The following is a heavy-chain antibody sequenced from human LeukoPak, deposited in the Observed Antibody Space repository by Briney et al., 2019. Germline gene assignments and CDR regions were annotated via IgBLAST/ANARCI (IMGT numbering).Heavy chain of an antibody. CDR1: GYTFTIYY. V-gene: IGHV1-46*01. CDR3: VREKDGGPYDY. J-gene: IGHJ4*01. Sequence: RASVNVSCKASGYTFTIYYVHWVRQAPGQGLEWLGTFKPNTRSAHPGLRFRDRFSMTGYMSTSTVFIELNSVRSEDTAVYYCVREKDGGPYDYWGQGTLVTVST. D-gene: IGHD3-16*01. CDR2: FKPNTRSA.